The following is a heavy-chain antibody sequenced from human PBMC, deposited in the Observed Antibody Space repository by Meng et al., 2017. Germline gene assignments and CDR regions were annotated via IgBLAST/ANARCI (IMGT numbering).Heavy chain of an antibody. CDR2: INAGNGNT. CDR1: RYTFTSYA. V-gene: IGHV1-3*01. CDR3: ARDKLKTFDP. Sequence: VRLVQSGAGVKKPGASVKVSCKASRYTFTSYAMHWVRQAPGQRLEWMGWINAGNGNTKYSQKFQGRVTITRDTSASTAYMELSSLRSEDTAVYYCARDKLKTFDPWGQGTLVTVSS. J-gene: IGHJ5*02.